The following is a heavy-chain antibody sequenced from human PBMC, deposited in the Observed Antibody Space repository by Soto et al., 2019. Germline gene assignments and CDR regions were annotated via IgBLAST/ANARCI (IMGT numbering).Heavy chain of an antibody. CDR2: ISYDGSNK. V-gene: IGHV3-30*18. CDR3: AKDSLWFGELFRGMDV. D-gene: IGHD3-10*01. CDR1: GFTFSSYG. J-gene: IGHJ6*02. Sequence: QVQLVASGGGVVQPGRSLRLSCAASGFTFSSYGMHWVRQAPGKGLEWVAVISYDGSNKYYADSVKGRFTISRDNSKNTLYLQMNSLRAEDTAVYYCAKDSLWFGELFRGMDVWGQGTTVTVSS.